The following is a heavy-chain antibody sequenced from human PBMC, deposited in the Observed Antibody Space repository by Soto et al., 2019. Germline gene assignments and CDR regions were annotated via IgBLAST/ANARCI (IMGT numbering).Heavy chain of an antibody. CDR1: GGSISSYY. D-gene: IGHD5-12*01. CDR3: ARQARDGYNSVGY. Sequence: QVQLQESGPGLVKPSETLSLTCTVSGGSISSYYWSWIRQPPGKGLEWIGYIYYSGSTNYNPSLNRRGTISVDTSKNQFSLKLSSVTAADTAVYYCARQARDGYNSVGYWGQGTLVTVSS. CDR2: IYYSGST. J-gene: IGHJ4*02. V-gene: IGHV4-59*01.